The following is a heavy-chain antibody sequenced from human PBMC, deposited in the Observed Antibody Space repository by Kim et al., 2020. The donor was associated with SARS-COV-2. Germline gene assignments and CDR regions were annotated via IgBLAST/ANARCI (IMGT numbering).Heavy chain of an antibody. CDR1: GFTFSSYA. D-gene: IGHD3-22*01. CDR2: ISGSGGST. Sequence: GGSLRLSCAASGFTFSSYAMSWVRQAPGKGLEWVSAISGSGGSTYYADSVKGRFTISRDNSKNTLYLQMNSLRAEDTAVYYCAKDPYYYDSSGYFSDIWGQGTMVTVSS. V-gene: IGHV3-23*01. CDR3: AKDPYYYDSSGYFSDI. J-gene: IGHJ3*02.